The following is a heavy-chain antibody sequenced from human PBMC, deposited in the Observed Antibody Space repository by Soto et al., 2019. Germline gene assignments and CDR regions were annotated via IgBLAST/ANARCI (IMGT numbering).Heavy chain of an antibody. D-gene: IGHD2-15*01. V-gene: IGHV1-18*01. Sequence: QVHLLQSGAEVQKPGASVKVSCKTSGYTFNDFGITWVRQAPGLGLEWLGWIYSKAGKMNFAPKFQNRVIMTTDTSTRTAFMELTSLTFDDSAIYFCARDIAFYIDYWGQGTLVTVS. CDR2: IYSKAGKM. CDR1: GYTFNDFG. CDR3: ARDIAFYIDY. J-gene: IGHJ4*02.